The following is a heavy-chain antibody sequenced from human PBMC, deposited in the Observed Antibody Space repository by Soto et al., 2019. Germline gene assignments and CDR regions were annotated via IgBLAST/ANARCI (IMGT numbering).Heavy chain of an antibody. CDR3: ARGTLVVVPYYYYGMDV. Sequence: ASVKVSCKASGYTFTSYGISWVRQAPGQGLEWMGWISAYNGNTNYAQKLQGRVTMTTDTSTSTAYTELRSLRSDDTAVYYCARGTLVVVPYYYYGMDVWGQGTMVTVSS. CDR2: ISAYNGNT. D-gene: IGHD2-2*01. J-gene: IGHJ6*02. CDR1: GYTFTSYG. V-gene: IGHV1-18*01.